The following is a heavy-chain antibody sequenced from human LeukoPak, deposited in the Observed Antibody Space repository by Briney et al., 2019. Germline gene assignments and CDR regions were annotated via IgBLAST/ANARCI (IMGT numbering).Heavy chain of an antibody. J-gene: IGHJ6*02. CDR1: GFTFSSYS. CDR3: ARTYYYYDSSGYYYYYYYGMDV. V-gene: IGHV3-33*08. CDR2: IWYDGSNK. Sequence: GGSLRLSCAASGFTFSSYSMNWLRQAPGKGLEWVAVIWYDGSNKYYADSVKGRFTISRDNSKNTLYLQMNSLRAEDTAVYYCARTYYYYDSSGYYYYYYYGMDVWGQGTTVTVSS. D-gene: IGHD3-22*01.